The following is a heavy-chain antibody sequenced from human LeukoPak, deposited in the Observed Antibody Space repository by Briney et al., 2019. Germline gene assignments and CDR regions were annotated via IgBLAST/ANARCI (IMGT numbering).Heavy chain of an antibody. J-gene: IGHJ4*02. CDR3: ASDGSPYYYGSGSYSVTFDY. D-gene: IGHD3-10*01. CDR1: GFTFSSYG. V-gene: IGHV3-23*01. CDR2: ISDSGGST. Sequence: GGSLRLSCAASGFTFSSYGMNWVRQAPGKGLEWVSGISDSGGSTYYADSVKGRFTISRDNSKNTLYLQMNSLRDEDTAVYYCASDGSPYYYGSGSYSVTFDYWGQGTLVTVSS.